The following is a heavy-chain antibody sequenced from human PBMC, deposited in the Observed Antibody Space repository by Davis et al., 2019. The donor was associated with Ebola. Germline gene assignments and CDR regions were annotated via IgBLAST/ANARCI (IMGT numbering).Heavy chain of an antibody. D-gene: IGHD5-24*01. Sequence: GESLKISCAASGFTFSSYWMSWVRQAPGKGLEWVANIKQDESEKYYADSVKGRFTISRDNAKNSLYLQMNSLRAEDTAVYYCARGEMATGHYFDYWGQGTLVTVS. CDR1: GFTFSSYW. CDR2: IKQDESEK. CDR3: ARGEMATGHYFDY. J-gene: IGHJ4*02. V-gene: IGHV3-7*01.